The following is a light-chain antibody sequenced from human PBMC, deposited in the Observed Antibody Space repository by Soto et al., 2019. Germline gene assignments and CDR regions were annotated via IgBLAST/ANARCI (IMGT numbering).Light chain of an antibody. CDR2: DAS. Sequence: DGERTQSLFTLSASVVDRVTITCRASQSISSWLAWYQQKPGKAPKVLIYDASSLESGVPSRFSGSGSGTEFTLTISSLQPDDFATYYCQQYNSYSINFGQGTRLEIK. J-gene: IGKJ5*01. CDR1: QSISSW. V-gene: IGKV1-5*01. CDR3: QQYNSYSIN.